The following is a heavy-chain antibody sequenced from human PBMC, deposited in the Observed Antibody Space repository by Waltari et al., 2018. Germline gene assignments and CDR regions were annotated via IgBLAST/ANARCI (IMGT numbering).Heavy chain of an antibody. CDR2: IYYTGST. Sequence: QLQLQESGPSLVKPSETLSLLCSVSGGSISSYYWGWLRRPPGKGLDWIGYIYYTGSTNFNPSLKSRVTMSVDTSKNQFSLKLSSVTAADTAFYYCARGGGGDWEWFDPWGQGTLVTVSS. D-gene: IGHD2-21*02. CDR1: GGSISSYY. V-gene: IGHV4-59*01. J-gene: IGHJ5*02. CDR3: ARGGGGDWEWFDP.